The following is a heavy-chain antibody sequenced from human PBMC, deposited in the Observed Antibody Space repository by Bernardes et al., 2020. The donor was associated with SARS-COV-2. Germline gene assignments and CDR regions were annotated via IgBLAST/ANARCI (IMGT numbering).Heavy chain of an antibody. D-gene: IGHD3-10*01. CDR2: IYYSGST. J-gene: IGHJ5*02. CDR3: ARLRALYGSGSYYLGWFDP. CDR1: GGSISSSSYY. Sequence: SETLSLTCTVSGGSISSSSYYWVWLRQPPGKGLEWIGSIYYSGSTYYNPSLKSRVTISVDTSKNQFSLKLSSATAADTALYYCARLRALYGSGSYYLGWFDPWGQGTLVTVSS. V-gene: IGHV4-39*01.